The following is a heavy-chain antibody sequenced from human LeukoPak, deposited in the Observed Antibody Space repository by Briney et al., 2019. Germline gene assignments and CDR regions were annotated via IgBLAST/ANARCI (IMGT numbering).Heavy chain of an antibody. CDR1: GFTFSSYA. CDR3: AKSLTGGDSYYFDY. CDR2: ISGSGGST. Sequence: GGSLRLSCAASGFTFSSYAMSWVRQAPGKGLEWGSAISGSGGSTYYADSVKGRFTISRDNSKNTLYLQMNSLRAEDTAVYYCAKSLTGGDSYYFDYWGQGTLVTVSS. J-gene: IGHJ4*02. D-gene: IGHD2-21*02. V-gene: IGHV3-23*01.